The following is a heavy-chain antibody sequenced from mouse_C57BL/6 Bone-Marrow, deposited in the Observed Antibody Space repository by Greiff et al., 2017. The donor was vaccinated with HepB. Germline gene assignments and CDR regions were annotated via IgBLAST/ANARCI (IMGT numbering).Heavy chain of an antibody. CDR2: ISNGGGST. Sequence: EVQVVESGGGLVQPGGSLKLSCAASGFTFSDYYMYWVRQTPEKRLEWVAYISNGGGSTYYPDTVKGRFTISRDNAKNTLYLQMSRLKSEDTAMYYCARGDYDYGAWFAYWGQGTLVTVSA. CDR3: ARGDYDYGAWFAY. V-gene: IGHV5-12*01. J-gene: IGHJ3*01. D-gene: IGHD2-4*01. CDR1: GFTFSDYY.